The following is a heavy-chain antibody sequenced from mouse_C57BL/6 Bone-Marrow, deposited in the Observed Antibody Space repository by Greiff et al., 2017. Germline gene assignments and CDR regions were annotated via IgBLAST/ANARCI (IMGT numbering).Heavy chain of an antibody. Sequence: EVQLVESGGGLVKPGGSLKLSCAASGFTFSDYGMHWVRQAPEKGLEWVAYISSGSSTIYYADTVKGRFTISRDNAKNTLFLQMTSLRSEDTAMYYCARPPLYDYDEDWYFDVWGTGTTVTVSS. CDR2: ISSGSSTI. D-gene: IGHD2-4*01. V-gene: IGHV5-17*01. CDR1: GFTFSDYG. J-gene: IGHJ1*03. CDR3: ARPPLYDYDEDWYFDV.